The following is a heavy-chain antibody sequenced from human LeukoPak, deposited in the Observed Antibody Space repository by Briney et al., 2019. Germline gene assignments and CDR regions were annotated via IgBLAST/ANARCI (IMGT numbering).Heavy chain of an antibody. CDR1: GGSISRTNYY. D-gene: IGHD5-18*01. Sequence: PSETLSLTCTVSGGSISRTNYYWGWIRQPPGKGLEWIGSLYYGGNTHYNPSLKSRVSISVDTSKNQFSLRLTSVTAADTAMYYCATIQLWFAGTPDWGQGTLLIVSS. CDR2: LYYGGNT. J-gene: IGHJ4*02. V-gene: IGHV4-39*01. CDR3: ATIQLWFAGTPD.